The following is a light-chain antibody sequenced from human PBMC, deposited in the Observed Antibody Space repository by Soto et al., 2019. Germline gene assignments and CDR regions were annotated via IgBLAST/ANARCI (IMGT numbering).Light chain of an antibody. CDR1: QSISNW. J-gene: IGKJ1*01. Sequence: DIQMTQSPSTLSASAGDRVTITCRASQSISNWLAWYQQKQGKAPKLLIYDASSLESGVPSRFSGSGSETEFTLTISSLQPDDFATYYCQQYNSYWGTFGQGTKVDIK. CDR3: QQYNSYWGT. V-gene: IGKV1-5*01. CDR2: DAS.